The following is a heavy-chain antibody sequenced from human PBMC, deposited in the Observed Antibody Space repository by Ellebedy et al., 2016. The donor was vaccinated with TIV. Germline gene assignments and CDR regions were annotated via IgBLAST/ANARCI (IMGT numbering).Heavy chain of an antibody. CDR1: GFTFSDYW. CDR3: ARRTPSAYDPFFDH. Sequence: HTGGSLRLSCAASGFTFSDYWMHWVRQAPGKGLVWVSQINSDGSTTSYPDSVEGRFTISRDNTKNTVYLQLSSLRAEDTAVYYCARRTPSAYDPFFDHWGQGSLVTVSS. D-gene: IGHD5-12*01. CDR2: INSDGSTT. V-gene: IGHV3-74*01. J-gene: IGHJ4*02.